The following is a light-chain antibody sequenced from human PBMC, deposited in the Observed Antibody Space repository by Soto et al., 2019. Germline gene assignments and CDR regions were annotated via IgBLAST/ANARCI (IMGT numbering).Light chain of an antibody. J-gene: IGLJ2*01. CDR3: AAWDDSLNGVV. Sequence: QLVLTQPPSASGTPGQRVTISCSGSSSNIGSNIVNWYQQVPGTAPKLLIYSSNQRPSGVPDRFSGSKSGTSASLAISGLQSEDEADYYCAAWDDSLNGVVFGGGTKVTVL. CDR1: SSNIGSNI. V-gene: IGLV1-44*01. CDR2: SSN.